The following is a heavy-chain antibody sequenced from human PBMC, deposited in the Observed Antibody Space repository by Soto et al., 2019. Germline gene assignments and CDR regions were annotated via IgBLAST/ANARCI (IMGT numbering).Heavy chain of an antibody. Sequence: EVQLLESGGGLVQPGGSLRLSCAASGFTFSSYAMKWVRQAPGKGLEWVSLIGESGTPTYYADSVKGRFTIPRDNSGNSLFLEIYSPKAEDTAVYYCGRYLPGVRYYGMDVWGQGTTVTVSS. V-gene: IGHV3-23*01. J-gene: IGHJ6*02. CDR1: GFTFSSYA. CDR2: IGESGTPT. D-gene: IGHD2-2*01. CDR3: GRYLPGVRYYGMDV.